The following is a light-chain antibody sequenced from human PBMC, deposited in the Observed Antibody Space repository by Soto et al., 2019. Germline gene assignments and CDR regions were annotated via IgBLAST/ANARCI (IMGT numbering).Light chain of an antibody. J-gene: IGLJ3*02. Sequence: QPVLTQSPSASASLGASVKLTCTLSSGHSTYTIAWHQQQPDKGPRYLMNLDSDGSHYRGDGIPDRFSGSSSGAERYLTISSLQSEDEADYYCQTWAPGPDWVFGGGTKLTVL. CDR3: QTWAPGPDWV. V-gene: IGLV4-69*01. CDR1: SGHSTYT. CDR2: LDSDGSH.